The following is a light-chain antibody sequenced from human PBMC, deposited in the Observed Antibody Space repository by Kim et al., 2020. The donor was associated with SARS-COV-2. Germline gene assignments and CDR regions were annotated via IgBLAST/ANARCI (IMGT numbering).Light chain of an antibody. CDR3: SSYTSSSTVV. CDR1: SSDVGGYNY. Sequence: GQSITISCTGTSSDVGGYNYVSWYQQHPGKAPKLMIYDVSNRPSGVSNRFSGSKSGNTASPTISGLQAEDEADYYCSSYTSSSTVVFGGGTQLTVL. J-gene: IGLJ2*01. V-gene: IGLV2-14*03. CDR2: DVS.